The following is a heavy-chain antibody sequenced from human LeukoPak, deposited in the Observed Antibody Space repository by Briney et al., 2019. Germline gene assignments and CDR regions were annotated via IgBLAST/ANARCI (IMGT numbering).Heavy chain of an antibody. D-gene: IGHD3-22*01. Sequence: GGSLRLSCAASGFTFSRFALSWVRRAPGKGLEWISAIGSGGGTAYADSVQGRFTISRDNSKNTLFLQMNSLRAEDTAVYYCAKGSVDSYSSSLDYRGQGTLVTVSS. CDR2: IGSGGGT. CDR1: GFTFSRFA. V-gene: IGHV3-23*01. J-gene: IGHJ4*02. CDR3: AKGSVDSYSSSLDY.